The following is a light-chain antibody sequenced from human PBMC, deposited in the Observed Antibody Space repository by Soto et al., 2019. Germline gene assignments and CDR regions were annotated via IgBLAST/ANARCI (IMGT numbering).Light chain of an antibody. J-gene: IGKJ2*01. CDR3: QQSNNWPLYS. CDR1: QSVSNN. Sequence: EIVMTQSPATLSVSPGERASLSCRASQSVSNNLAWYQQKSGQAPRLLISGTSTRATGIPARFSGSGSGTEFTLTISSLQSEEFAVYYCQQSNNWPLYSFGQGTKLEIK. CDR2: GTS. V-gene: IGKV3-15*01.